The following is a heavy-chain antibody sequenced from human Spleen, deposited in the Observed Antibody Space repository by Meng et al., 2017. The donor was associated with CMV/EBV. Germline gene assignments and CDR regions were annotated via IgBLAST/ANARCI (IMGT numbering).Heavy chain of an antibody. CDR2: ITPSGGSV. J-gene: IGHJ6*02. D-gene: IGHD3-10*01. Sequence: ASVKVSCKASGYTFTSYYMHWVRQAPGQGLEWMGIITPSGGSVSYAQNFQGRVTMTRDTSTSTVYMEVSGLRSEDTAVYYCTRSGSGSGRVGWGYYYYYYGMDVWGQGTTVTVSS. V-gene: IGHV1-46*03. CDR3: TRSGSGSGRVGWGYYYYYYGMDV. CDR1: GYTFTSYY.